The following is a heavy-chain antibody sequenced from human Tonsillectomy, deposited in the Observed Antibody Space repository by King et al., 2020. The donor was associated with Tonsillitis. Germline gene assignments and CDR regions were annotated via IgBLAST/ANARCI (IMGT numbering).Heavy chain of an antibody. J-gene: IGHJ4*02. CDR3: ARGVGSWYSSGWYYFDY. V-gene: IGHV1-2*02. CDR2: INPNSGGT. Sequence: AQLVQSGAEVKKPGASVKVSCKASGYTFTGYYMQWVRQAPGQGLEWMGWINPNSGGTNNAQKFQGRVTMTWDTSISTAYMELSRLRSDDTAVYYCARGVGSWYSSGWYYFDYWGQGTLVTVSS. CDR1: GYTFTGYY. D-gene: IGHD6-19*01.